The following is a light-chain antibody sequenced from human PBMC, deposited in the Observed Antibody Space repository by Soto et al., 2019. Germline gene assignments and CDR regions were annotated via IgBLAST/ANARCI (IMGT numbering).Light chain of an antibody. CDR2: GAS. J-gene: IGKJ2*01. CDR1: QSVSASY. CDR3: QQYHTSAT. Sequence: EIVLTQSPGTLSLSPGERATLSCRASQSVSASYLAWYQQKPGQASRLLIYGASSRATGFPDRFSGSGSGTDFTLTISRLEPEDSAVYYCQQYHTSATFGQGTKLEI. V-gene: IGKV3-20*01.